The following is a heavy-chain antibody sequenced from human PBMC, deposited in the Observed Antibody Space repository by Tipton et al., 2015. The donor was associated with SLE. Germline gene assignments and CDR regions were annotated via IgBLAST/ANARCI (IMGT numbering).Heavy chain of an antibody. CDR1: GGTFSSYA. J-gene: IGHJ6*02. D-gene: IGHD4-17*01. CDR3: ARATHGDYPVGYYYGMDV. V-gene: IGHV1-69*01. Sequence: QSGAEVKKPGSSVKVSCKASGGTFSSYAISWVRQASGQGLEWMGGIIPIFGTANYAQKFQCRVTITADESTSTAYMELSSLRSEDTGVYYFARATHGDYPVGYYYGMDVWGQGTTVTVSS. CDR2: IIPIFGTA.